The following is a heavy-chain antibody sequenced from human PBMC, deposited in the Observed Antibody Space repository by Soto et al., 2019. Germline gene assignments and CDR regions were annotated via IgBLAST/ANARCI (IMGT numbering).Heavy chain of an antibody. V-gene: IGHV3-48*03. CDR3: ARDGTTETTNYHYAMDV. CDR2: IHSGGSRI. Sequence: EVQLVESGGGLVQPGGSLILSCAASGFTFNTYHMNWVRQAPGKGLEWVSYIHSGGSRIYYADSVKGRFTISRDNSKNSLFLQMNSLRAEDTAVYYCARDGTTETTNYHYAMDVWGQGITVTVSS. J-gene: IGHJ6*02. CDR1: GFTFNTYH. D-gene: IGHD4-17*01.